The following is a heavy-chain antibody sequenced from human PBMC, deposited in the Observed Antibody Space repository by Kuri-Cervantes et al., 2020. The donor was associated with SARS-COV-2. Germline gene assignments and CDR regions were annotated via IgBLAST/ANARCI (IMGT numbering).Heavy chain of an antibody. CDR1: GYSFTNSA. Sequence: ASVKVSCKASGYSFTNSAMHWVRQAPGQRPEWMGWINAGNGNTKYSQTFQGRVTISGDTSATTAYMEVSSLRSEDTAVYYCARGELLLLSPVGWFGPWGQGTLVTVSS. J-gene: IGHJ5*02. V-gene: IGHV1-3*01. D-gene: IGHD2-15*01. CDR2: INAGNGNT. CDR3: ARGELLLLSPVGWFGP.